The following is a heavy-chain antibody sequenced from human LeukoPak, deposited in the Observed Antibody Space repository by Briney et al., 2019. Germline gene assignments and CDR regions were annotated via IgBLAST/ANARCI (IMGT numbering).Heavy chain of an antibody. D-gene: IGHD1-1*01. CDR3: ARGPTISETGYFDY. CDR1: GGSFSAYY. CDR2: LNHRGDT. Sequence: SDTLSLTCAVYGGSFSAYYWSCIRQSPGKGLEWIAELNHRGDTNYNPPVKSRVTLSVDTSKNQFALKVRSLTAADTAVYYCARGPTISETGYFDYWGQGTLVTVSS. V-gene: IGHV4-34*01. J-gene: IGHJ4*03.